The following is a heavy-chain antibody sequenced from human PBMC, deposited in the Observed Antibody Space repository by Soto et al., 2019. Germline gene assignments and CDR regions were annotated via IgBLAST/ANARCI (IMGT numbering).Heavy chain of an antibody. CDR3: ARDLIHYDFWSGYHNWFDP. J-gene: IGHJ5*02. V-gene: IGHV4-61*01. D-gene: IGHD3-3*01. Sequence: SETLSLTCTVSGGSVSSGSYYWSWIRQPPGKGLEWIGYIYYSGSTNYNPSLKSRVTISVDTSKNQFSLKLSSVTAADTAVYYCARDLIHYDFWSGYHNWFDPGAREPWSPSPQ. CDR1: GGSVSSGSYY. CDR2: IYYSGST.